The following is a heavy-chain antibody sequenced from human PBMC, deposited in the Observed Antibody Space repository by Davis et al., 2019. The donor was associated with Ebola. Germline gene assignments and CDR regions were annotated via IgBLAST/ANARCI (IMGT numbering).Heavy chain of an antibody. CDR3: ASLVTGGRHQPFDP. D-gene: IGHD2-21*02. CDR2: IYYSGST. J-gene: IGHJ5*02. CDR1: GGSFSGYY. Sequence: PGGSLRLSCAVYGGSFSGYYWGWIRQPPGKGLEWIGSIYYSGSTYYNPSLKSRVTISVDTSKNQFSLKLSSVTAADTAVYYCASLVTGGRHQPFDPWGQGTLVTVSS. V-gene: IGHV4-39*01.